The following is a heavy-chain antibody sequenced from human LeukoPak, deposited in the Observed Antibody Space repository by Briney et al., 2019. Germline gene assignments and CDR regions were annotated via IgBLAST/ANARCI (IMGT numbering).Heavy chain of an antibody. D-gene: IGHD3-10*01. CDR1: GFTVSSNY. CDR2: IYSGGST. V-gene: IGHV3-53*01. Sequence: GGSLRLSCAASGFTVSSNYMSWVRQAPGKGLDWVSVIYSGGSTYYADSVKGRFTISRDNSKNTLYLQMNSLRAEDTAVYYCARDRITMVRGEGYYYYYGMDVWGQGTTVTVSS. J-gene: IGHJ6*02. CDR3: ARDRITMVRGEGYYYYYGMDV.